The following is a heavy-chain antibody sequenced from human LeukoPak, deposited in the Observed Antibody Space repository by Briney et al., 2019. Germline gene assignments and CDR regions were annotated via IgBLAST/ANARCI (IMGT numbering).Heavy chain of an antibody. D-gene: IGHD1-1*01. Sequence: GGSLRLSCAASRFSFSGQWMSWMRPAPGKGLEWVANIKFDGNEEYYVDSVKGRFTISRDNAKNSLYLQLNSLRVEDTAVYYCKSGGAAPGSFDYWGQGTLVTVSP. CDR1: RFSFSGQW. V-gene: IGHV3-7*02. J-gene: IGHJ4*02. CDR3: KSGGAAPGSFDY. CDR2: IKFDGNEE.